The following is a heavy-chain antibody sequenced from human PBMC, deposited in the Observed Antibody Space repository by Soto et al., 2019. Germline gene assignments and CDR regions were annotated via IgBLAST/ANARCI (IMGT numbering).Heavy chain of an antibody. Sequence: GGSLRLSGTASGFTLSSYAMSWVRQAPGKGLEWVSSINGGGGTTNYADSVKGRFTISRDNAKNSLYLQMNSLRAEDTAVYYCASLGRHGWGQGTTVTVSS. CDR2: INGGGGTT. CDR3: ASLGRHG. D-gene: IGHD3-16*01. J-gene: IGHJ6*02. CDR1: GFTLSSYA. V-gene: IGHV3-23*01.